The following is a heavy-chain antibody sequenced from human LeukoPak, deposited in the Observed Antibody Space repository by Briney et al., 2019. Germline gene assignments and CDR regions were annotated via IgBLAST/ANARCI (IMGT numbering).Heavy chain of an antibody. D-gene: IGHD6-13*01. CDR3: ARPRRIAAAGTRRAGWFDP. J-gene: IGHJ5*02. Sequence: SETLSLTCTVSGGSISSYYWSWIRQPPGKGLEWIGEINHSGSTNYNPSLKSRVTISVDTSKNQFSLKLSSVTAADTAVYYCARPRRIAAAGTRRAGWFDPWGQGTLVTVSS. CDR2: INHSGST. V-gene: IGHV4-34*01. CDR1: GGSISSYY.